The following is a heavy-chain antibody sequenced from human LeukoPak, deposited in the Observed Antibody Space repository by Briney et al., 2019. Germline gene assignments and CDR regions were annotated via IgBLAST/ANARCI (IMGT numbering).Heavy chain of an antibody. CDR1: GFTFSGNA. Sequence: PGGSLRLSCAASGFTFSGNAMSWVRQAPGKGLEWVSAISGSGGGTYYADSVKGRFTISRDLSKNTLYLQMNRLRAEDTAVYYCAKDREQLVRGYFDYWGQGTLVTVSS. CDR3: AKDREQLVRGYFDY. V-gene: IGHV3-23*01. D-gene: IGHD6-6*01. J-gene: IGHJ4*02. CDR2: ISGSGGGT.